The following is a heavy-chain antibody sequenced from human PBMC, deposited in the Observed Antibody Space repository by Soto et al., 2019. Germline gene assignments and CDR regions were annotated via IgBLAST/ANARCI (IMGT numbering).Heavy chain of an antibody. CDR2: FDAEDGAA. CDR1: WYTLTELS. Sequence: QVELVQSGAEVKKPGASVKVSCKVSWYTLTELSMHWVRQAPGKGLEWMGVFDAEDGAASYAQNFTGRVTMTVDTSTGPSSIEMASQRAEDSAVYYSDTHLCPDYADAWVTFRPADYWGQGTQVTVSS. CDR3: DTHLCPDYADAWVTFRPADY. J-gene: IGHJ4*02. V-gene: IGHV1-24*01. D-gene: IGHD3-16*02.